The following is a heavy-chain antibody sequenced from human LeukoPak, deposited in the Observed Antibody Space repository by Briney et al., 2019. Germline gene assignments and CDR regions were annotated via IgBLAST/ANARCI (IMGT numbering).Heavy chain of an antibody. CDR3: TREGYSYGQRGPWGDYFDY. V-gene: IGHV3-49*03. CDR1: GFTFGDSA. CDR2: IRSKAYGGTT. Sequence: PGGSLRLSCTGSGFTFGDSAMSWFRQAPGKGLEWVGFIRSKAYGGTTEYAASVKGRFTISRDDSKSIAYLQMNSLKTEDTAVYYCTREGYSYGQRGPWGDYFDYWGQGTLVTVSS. J-gene: IGHJ4*02. D-gene: IGHD5-18*01.